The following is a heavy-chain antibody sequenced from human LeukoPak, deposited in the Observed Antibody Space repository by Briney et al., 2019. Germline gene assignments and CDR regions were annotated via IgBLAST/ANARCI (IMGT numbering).Heavy chain of an antibody. V-gene: IGHV3-21*01. J-gene: IGHJ4*02. CDR2: ISSGSSYI. D-gene: IGHD3-22*01. Sequence: GGSLRLSCAASGFTFDDYAMNWVRQAPGKGLEWVSSISSGSSYIYYADSVKGRFTISRDNAKSSLYLQMTSLRAEDTAVYYCARSSSVNYDSSGYSALDYWGQGTLVTVSS. CDR1: GFTFDDYA. CDR3: ARSSSVNYDSSGYSALDY.